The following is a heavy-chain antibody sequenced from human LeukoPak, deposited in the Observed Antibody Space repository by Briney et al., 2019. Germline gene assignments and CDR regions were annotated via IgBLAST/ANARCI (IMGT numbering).Heavy chain of an antibody. Sequence: GGSLRLSCAASGFTFSNYAMSWVRQAAGKGLEWVSGISGSGGSTDYADSVKGRFTISRDNSKNTVYLQMESLRVEDTAVYSCAKDPSLVLLRYFDYWGQGTLVAVSS. J-gene: IGHJ4*02. CDR1: GFTFSNYA. D-gene: IGHD2/OR15-2a*01. CDR3: AKDPSLVLLRYFDY. CDR2: ISGSGGST. V-gene: IGHV3-23*01.